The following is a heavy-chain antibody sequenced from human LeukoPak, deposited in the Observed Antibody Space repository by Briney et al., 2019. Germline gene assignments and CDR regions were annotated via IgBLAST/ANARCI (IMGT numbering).Heavy chain of an antibody. J-gene: IGHJ4*02. D-gene: IGHD3-22*01. CDR1: GGSFSGYS. Sequence: SETLSLTCAVYGGSFSGYSWTWIRQPPGKGLEWIGEINHRGSANYNPSLKSRVTISVDTSKNQFSLSLSSVTAADTAVYYCITAYYDSSGYYVYWGQGTLVTVSS. V-gene: IGHV4-34*01. CDR2: INHRGSA. CDR3: ITAYYDSSGYYVY.